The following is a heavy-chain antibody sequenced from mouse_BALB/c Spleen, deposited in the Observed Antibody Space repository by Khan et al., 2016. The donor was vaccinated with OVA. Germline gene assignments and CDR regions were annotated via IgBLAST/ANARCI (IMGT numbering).Heavy chain of an antibody. D-gene: IGHD4-1*01. CDR2: INPYNGGT. CDR1: GYIFTNYV. Sequence: VQLQQSGPELVKPGASVKMSCKASGYIFTNYVLHWVKQKPGQGLDWIGYINPYNGGTKYNEKFKGKATLASDKSSITAYMELSSLTSEDSAVXYCARGNWQSYYVDYWGQGTTLTLSS. V-gene: IGHV1S136*01. CDR3: ARGNWQSYYVDY. J-gene: IGHJ2*01.